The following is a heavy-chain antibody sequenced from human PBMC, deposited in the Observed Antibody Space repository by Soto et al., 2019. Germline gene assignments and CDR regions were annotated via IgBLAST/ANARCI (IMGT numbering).Heavy chain of an antibody. CDR2: IYYSGST. V-gene: IGHV4-30-4*01. J-gene: IGHJ4*02. CDR3: ARDPSLRGYSYGFSPY. CDR1: GGSISSGDYY. D-gene: IGHD5-18*01. Sequence: PSETLSLTCTVSGGSISSGDYYWSWIRQPPGKGLEWIGYIYYSGSTYYNPSLKSRVTISVDTSKNQFSLKLSSVTAADTAVYYCARDPSLRGYSYGFSPYWGQGTLVTVSS.